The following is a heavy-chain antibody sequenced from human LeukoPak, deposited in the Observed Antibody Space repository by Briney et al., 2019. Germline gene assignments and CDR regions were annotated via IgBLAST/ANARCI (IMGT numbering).Heavy chain of an antibody. CDR2: ISYDGSNK. D-gene: IGHD3-10*01. V-gene: IGHV3-30-3*01. CDR1: GFTFSSYA. Sequence: GGSLRLSCAASGFTFSSYAMHWVRQAPGKGLEWVAVISYDGSNKYYADSVKGRFTISRDNSKNTLYLQMNSLRAEDTAVYYCARAMIRWGAIDLDYWGQGTLVTVSS. CDR3: ARAMIRWGAIDLDY. J-gene: IGHJ4*02.